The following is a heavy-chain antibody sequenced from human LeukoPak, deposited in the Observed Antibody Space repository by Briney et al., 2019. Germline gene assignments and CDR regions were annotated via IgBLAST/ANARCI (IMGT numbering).Heavy chain of an antibody. CDR2: ISGSGGST. Sequence: GGSLRLSCAASGFTFSLYAMNWVRQAPGKGLEWVSAISGSGGSTYYADSVKGRFTISRDNSKNTLYLQMNSLRAEDTAVYYCASPWSFYDSSGYNYYYYMDVWGKGTTVTVSS. V-gene: IGHV3-23*01. J-gene: IGHJ6*03. CDR3: ASPWSFYDSSGYNYYYYMDV. D-gene: IGHD3-22*01. CDR1: GFTFSLYA.